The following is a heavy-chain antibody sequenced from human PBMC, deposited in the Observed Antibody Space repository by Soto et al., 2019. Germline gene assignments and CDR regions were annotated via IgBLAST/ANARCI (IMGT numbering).Heavy chain of an antibody. V-gene: IGHV3-49*03. Sequence: EVQLVESGGGLEHPGRSLRLSCTASGFSFGDYAIIWFRQAPGKGPEWVGLITSKRYGGATEYASSVRGRFTISRDDSKSIAYLQMNSLKIDDTAVYHCSRLPRNNRGAPFDSWGQGTQVTVSS. D-gene: IGHD3-10*01. CDR1: GFSFGDYA. CDR3: SRLPRNNRGAPFDS. J-gene: IGHJ4*02. CDR2: ITSKRYGGAT.